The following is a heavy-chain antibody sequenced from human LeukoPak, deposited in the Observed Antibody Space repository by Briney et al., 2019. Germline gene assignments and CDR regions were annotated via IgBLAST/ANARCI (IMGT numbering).Heavy chain of an antibody. V-gene: IGHV1-69*13. Sequence: SVKVSCKASGGTFISYAISWVRQAPGQGLEWMGGIIPIFGTANYAQKFQGRVTITADESTSTAYMELSSPRSEDTAVYYCARSGLGYNHPRSYWYFDLWGRGTLVTVSS. CDR2: IIPIFGTA. J-gene: IGHJ2*01. CDR1: GGTFISYA. D-gene: IGHD5-24*01. CDR3: ARSGLGYNHPRSYWYFDL.